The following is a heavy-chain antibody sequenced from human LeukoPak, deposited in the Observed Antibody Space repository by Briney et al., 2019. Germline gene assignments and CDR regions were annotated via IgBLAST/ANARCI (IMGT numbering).Heavy chain of an antibody. V-gene: IGHV1-46*01. J-gene: IGHJ6*03. CDR1: GGTFSSYA. Sequence: ASVKVSCKASGGTFSSYAISWVRQAPGQGLEWMGIINPSGGSTSFVQKFQGRVTMTRDMSTSTVYMELSSLRSEDTAVYYCARSFGASQQYSSSWYYYYMDVWGKGTTVTVSS. CDR3: ARSFGASQQYSSSWYYYYMDV. D-gene: IGHD6-13*01. CDR2: INPSGGST.